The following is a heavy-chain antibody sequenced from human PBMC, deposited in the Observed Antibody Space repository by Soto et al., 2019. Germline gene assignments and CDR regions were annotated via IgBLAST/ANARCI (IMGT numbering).Heavy chain of an antibody. CDR1: GGTFNRET. J-gene: IGHJ6*04. CDR3: ARGGKLGGDLDV. CDR2: IIPVLDLA. V-gene: IGHV1-69*02. D-gene: IGHD3-10*01. Sequence: QAQLVQSGAEVKKPGSSVKVSCKASGGTFNRETFSWVRQASGQGLQWMGRIIPVLDLADYAQKFQGRVTITADTSTTTVYLDLSGLGSADTAVYYCARGGKLGGDLDVWGKGTPVIVSS.